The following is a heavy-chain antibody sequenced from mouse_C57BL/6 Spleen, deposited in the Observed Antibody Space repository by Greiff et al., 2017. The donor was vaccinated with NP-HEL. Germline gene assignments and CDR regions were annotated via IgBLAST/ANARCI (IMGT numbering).Heavy chain of an antibody. CDR2: IHPNSGST. D-gene: IGHD2-2*01. J-gene: IGHJ1*03. Sequence: QVQLKQPGAELVKPGASVKLSCKASGYTFTSYWMHWVKQRPGQGLEWIGMIHPNSGSTNDNEKFKSKATLTVDKSSSTAYMQLSSLTSEDSAVYYCAREVYYGYDGYFDVWGTGTTVTVSS. CDR1: GYTFTSYW. V-gene: IGHV1-64*01. CDR3: AREVYYGYDGYFDV.